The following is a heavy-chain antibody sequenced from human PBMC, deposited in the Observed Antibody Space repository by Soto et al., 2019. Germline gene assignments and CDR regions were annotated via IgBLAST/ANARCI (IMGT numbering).Heavy chain of an antibody. CDR1: GDSFSSYA. D-gene: IGHD3-22*01. Sequence: QVQLVQSVAEVKKPGSSVIVSCKASGDSFSSYAISWVRQAPGHGLEWMGRIIPIFGTPNYAQRVQDSVTITADESTSTANMELSSLRFEDTAVYYCATEGNYYEGRALAFWGQGTLVTVSS. V-gene: IGHV1-69*01. J-gene: IGHJ4*02. CDR3: ATEGNYYEGRALAF. CDR2: IIPIFGTP.